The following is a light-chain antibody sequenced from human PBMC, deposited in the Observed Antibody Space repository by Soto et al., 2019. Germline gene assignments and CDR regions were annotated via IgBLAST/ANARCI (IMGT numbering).Light chain of an antibody. CDR3: QLYWTGSPRK. V-gene: IGKV3-20*01. J-gene: IGKJ1*01. CDR1: HTISSSY. Sequence: ELVLTQAPGTLSLSPGERATLSCRASHTISSSYLAWYQQKPGQAPRLLMYGISRRATGIPDRFSGSGSGTDFTLNITRLEPEDFAVYYCQLYWTGSPRKFGQVTTLDFK. CDR2: GIS.